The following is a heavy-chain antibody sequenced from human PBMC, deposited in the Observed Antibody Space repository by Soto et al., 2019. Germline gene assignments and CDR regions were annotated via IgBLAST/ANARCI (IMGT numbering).Heavy chain of an antibody. J-gene: IGHJ5*02. CDR3: ARVPYYDFWSGYYQCWFDP. D-gene: IGHD3-3*01. V-gene: IGHV3-11*01. CDR1: GFTFSDYY. CDR2: ISSSGSTI. Sequence: GGSLRLSCAASGFTFSDYYMSWIRQAPGKGLEWVSYISSSGSTIYYADSVKGRFTISRDNAKNSLDLQMNSLRAEDTAVYYCARVPYYDFWSGYYQCWFDPWGQGTLVTVSS.